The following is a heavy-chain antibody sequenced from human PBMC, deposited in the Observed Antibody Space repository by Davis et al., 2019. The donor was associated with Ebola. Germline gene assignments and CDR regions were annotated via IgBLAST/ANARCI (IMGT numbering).Heavy chain of an antibody. CDR1: GLIFDDHT. Sequence: GESLKISCVASGLIFDDHTMLWVRQAPGKGLEWVSLISWDGGATYYDDSVKGRFTIARDNSKNSLYLQMNSLKIEDTALYYCAKDFSRGPPTDAFDVWGQGTMVTVSS. CDR3: AKDFSRGPPTDAFDV. V-gene: IGHV3-43*01. J-gene: IGHJ3*01. CDR2: ISWDGGAT.